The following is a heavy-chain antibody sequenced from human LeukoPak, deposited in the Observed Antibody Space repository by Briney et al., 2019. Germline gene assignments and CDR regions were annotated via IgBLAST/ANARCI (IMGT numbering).Heavy chain of an antibody. CDR2: INPNSGGT. CDR1: GYTFTGYY. J-gene: IGHJ4*02. V-gene: IGHV1-2*02. Sequence: ASVKVSCKASGYTFTGYYMHWVRQAPGQGLEWMGWINPNSGGTNYAQKFQGRVTMARDTSISTAYMELSRLRSDDTAVYYCASSDYGDYVFNYWGQGTLVTVSS. CDR3: ASSDYGDYVFNY. D-gene: IGHD4-17*01.